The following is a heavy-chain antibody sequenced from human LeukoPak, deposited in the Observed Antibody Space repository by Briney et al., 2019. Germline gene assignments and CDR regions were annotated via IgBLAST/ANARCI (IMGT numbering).Heavy chain of an antibody. D-gene: IGHD1-26*01. Sequence: ASVKVSCKASGYTFTGYYMHWVRQAPGQGLEWMGWINPNSGGTNYAQKFQGRVTMTRDTSISTAYMELSRLRSDDTAMYYCARGRIIVGATLSSYWGQGTLVTVSS. CDR3: ARGRIIVGATLSSY. CDR2: INPNSGGT. J-gene: IGHJ4*02. CDR1: GYTFTGYY. V-gene: IGHV1-2*02.